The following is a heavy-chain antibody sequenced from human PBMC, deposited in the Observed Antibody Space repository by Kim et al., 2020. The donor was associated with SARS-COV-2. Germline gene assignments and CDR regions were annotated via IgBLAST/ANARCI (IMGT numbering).Heavy chain of an antibody. D-gene: IGHD6-13*01. CDR3: ARALRSAPSSWYGYNWFDP. V-gene: IGHV4-34*01. J-gene: IGHJ5*02. CDR2: INHSGST. Sequence: SETLSLTCAVYGGSFSGYYWSWIRQPPGKGLEWIGEINHSGSTNYNPSLKSRVTISVDTSKNQFSLKLSSVTAADTAVYYCARALRSAPSSWYGYNWFDPWGQGTLVTVSS. CDR1: GGSFSGYY.